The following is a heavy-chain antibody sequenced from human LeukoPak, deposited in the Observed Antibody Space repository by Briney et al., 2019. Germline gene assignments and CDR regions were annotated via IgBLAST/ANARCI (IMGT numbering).Heavy chain of an antibody. CDR1: GFTFSSYS. V-gene: IGHV3-21*04. CDR2: ISSSSSYI. Sequence: GGSLRLSCAASGFTFSSYSMNWVRQAPGKGLEWVSSISSSSSYIYYADSVKGRFTISRDNSKNTLYLQMNSLRAEDTAVYYCAKTPTGLLYYFDYWGQGTLVTVSS. CDR3: AKTPTGLLYYFDY. J-gene: IGHJ4*02.